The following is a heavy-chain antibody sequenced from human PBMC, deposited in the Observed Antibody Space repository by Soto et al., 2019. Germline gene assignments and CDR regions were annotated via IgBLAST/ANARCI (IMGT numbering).Heavy chain of an antibody. D-gene: IGHD3-10*01. CDR3: ARDLYASGSYVPDY. CDR2: ISSDGSTK. V-gene: IGHV3-30*03. CDR1: GFTFSTYG. J-gene: IGHJ4*02. Sequence: QVQLVESGGGVVQPGMSLRLSCAASGFTFSTYGMHWVRQAPGKGPEWVAVISSDGSTKYHADSVKGRFTISRDNFQNTLFLQMNNLGAEDTAVYYCARDLYASGSYVPDYWGQGTLVTVSS.